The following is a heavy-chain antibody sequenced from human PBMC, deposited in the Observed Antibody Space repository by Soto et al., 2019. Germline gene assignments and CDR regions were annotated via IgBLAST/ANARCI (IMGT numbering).Heavy chain of an antibody. CDR1: GFSLSTSGVG. Sequence: QITLKESGPPLVNPTQTLTLTCTFSGFSLSTSGVGVGWIRQPPGKALEWLALIYWNDDKRYSPSLKSGLTITKDTSKNQVVLTMTNMDPVDTATYYCARHYSSGWYSPFDYWGQGTLVTVSS. D-gene: IGHD6-19*01. J-gene: IGHJ4*02. CDR2: IYWNDDK. V-gene: IGHV2-5*01. CDR3: ARHYSSGWYSPFDY.